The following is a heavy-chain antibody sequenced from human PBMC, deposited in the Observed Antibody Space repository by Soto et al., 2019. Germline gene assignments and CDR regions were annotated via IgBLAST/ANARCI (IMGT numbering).Heavy chain of an antibody. CDR2: ISSSSSYI. CDR3: ARDLMRFGGLEYYYYGMDV. J-gene: IGHJ6*02. Sequence: GGSLRLSCAASGFTFSSYSMNWVRQAPGKGLEWVSSISSSSSYIYYADSVKGRFTISRDNAKNSLYLQMNSLRAEDTAVYYCARDLMRFGGLEYYYYGMDVWGQGTTVTVSS. V-gene: IGHV3-21*01. D-gene: IGHD3-16*01. CDR1: GFTFSSYS.